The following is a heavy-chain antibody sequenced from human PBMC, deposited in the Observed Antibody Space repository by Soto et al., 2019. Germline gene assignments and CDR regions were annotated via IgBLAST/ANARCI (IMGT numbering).Heavy chain of an antibody. V-gene: IGHV4-31*03. J-gene: IGHJ4*02. CDR2: IYYSGST. CDR3: ARSGYSYGPNPLLY. D-gene: IGHD5-18*01. CDR1: GGSISSGGYY. Sequence: QVQLQESGPGLVKPSQTLSLTCTVSGGSISSGGYYWSWIRQHPGKGLEWIGYIYYSGSTSYNPSLKSRFTISVDTSKNQYSLKLSSVTAADTAVYYCARSGYSYGPNPLLYWGQGTLVTVSS.